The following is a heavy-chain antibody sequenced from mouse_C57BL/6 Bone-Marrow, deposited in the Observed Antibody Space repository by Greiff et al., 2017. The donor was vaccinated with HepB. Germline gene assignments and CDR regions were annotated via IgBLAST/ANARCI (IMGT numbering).Heavy chain of an antibody. CDR2: IYPRSGNT. D-gene: IGHD1-1*01. V-gene: IGHV1-81*01. CDR3: AIELYNYRAYFDY. CDR1: GYTFTSYG. Sequence: VQLVESGAELARPGASVKLSCKASGYTFTSYGISWVKQRTGQGLEWIGEIYPRSGNTYYNEKFKGKATLTADKSSSTAYMELRSLTSEDSAVYFCAIELYNYRAYFDYWGQGTTLTVSS. J-gene: IGHJ2*01.